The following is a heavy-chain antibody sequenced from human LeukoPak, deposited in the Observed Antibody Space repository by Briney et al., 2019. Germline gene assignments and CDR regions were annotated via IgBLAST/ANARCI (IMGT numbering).Heavy chain of an antibody. V-gene: IGHV4-39*07. J-gene: IGHJ3*02. CDR2: IYYSGST. CDR3: ARDCSGGSCYGAFDI. Sequence: SETLSLTCTVSGGSINSSLYYWGWIRQPPGKGLEWIGSIYYSGSTYYNPSLKSRITISVDTSENRFSLKLSSVTATDTAVYYCARDCSGGSCYGAFDIWGQGTMVTVSS. CDR1: GGSINSSLYY. D-gene: IGHD2-15*01.